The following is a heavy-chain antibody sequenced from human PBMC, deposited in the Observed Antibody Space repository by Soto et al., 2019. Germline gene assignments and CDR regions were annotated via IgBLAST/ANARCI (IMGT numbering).Heavy chain of an antibody. V-gene: IGHV4-34*09. J-gene: IGHJ4*02. CDR2: ASHTGGT. D-gene: IGHD5-18*01. CDR1: GGSFSGWH. Sequence: SETLSLTCAVNGGSFSGWHWNWIRQPPGKGLEWIGEASHTGGTNYNPSLESRVTISVDTSKNQFSLKLSSVTAADTAVYYCARDSPQEYSYDYFDYWGQGTLVTVSS. CDR3: ARDSPQEYSYDYFDY.